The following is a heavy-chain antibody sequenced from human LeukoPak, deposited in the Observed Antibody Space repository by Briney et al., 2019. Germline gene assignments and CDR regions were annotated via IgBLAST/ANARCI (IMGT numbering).Heavy chain of an antibody. J-gene: IGHJ4*02. Sequence: ASVKVSCKASGGTFSSYAISWVRQAPGQGLEWMGWINPNSGGTNYAQKFQGRVTMTRDTSISTAYMELSRLRSDDTAVYYCARVPRRITMIVVVISYFDYWGQGTLVTVSS. CDR3: ARVPRRITMIVVVISYFDY. D-gene: IGHD3-22*01. V-gene: IGHV1-2*02. CDR2: INPNSGGT. CDR1: GGTFSSYA.